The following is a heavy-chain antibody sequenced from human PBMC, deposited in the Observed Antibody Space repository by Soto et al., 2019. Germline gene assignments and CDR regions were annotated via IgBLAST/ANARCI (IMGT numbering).Heavy chain of an antibody. J-gene: IGHJ4*02. CDR2: IWYDGSNK. CDR3: ARDGPTPYYYGSGTAVDY. CDR1: GFTFSSYG. D-gene: IGHD3-10*01. V-gene: IGHV3-33*01. Sequence: QVQLVESGGGVVQPGRSLRLSCAASGFTFSSYGMHWVRQAPGKGLEWVAVIWYDGSNKYYADSVKGRFTISRDNSKNTLYLQMNSLRAEDTAVYYCARDGPTPYYYGSGTAVDYWGQGTLVTVSS.